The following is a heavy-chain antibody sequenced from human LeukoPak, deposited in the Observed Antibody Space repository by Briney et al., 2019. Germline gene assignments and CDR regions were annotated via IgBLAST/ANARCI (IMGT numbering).Heavy chain of an antibody. CDR3: AKAFGNYLSHFDY. CDR1: GFTFSSYA. CDR2: ISGSGGST. J-gene: IGHJ4*02. V-gene: IGHV3-23*01. Sequence: GGSPRLSCAASGFTFSSYAMSWVRQAPGKGLEWVSAISGSGGSTYYADSVKGRFTISRDNSKNTLYLQMNSLRAEDTAVYYCAKAFGNYLSHFDYWGQGTLVTVSS. D-gene: IGHD4-11*01.